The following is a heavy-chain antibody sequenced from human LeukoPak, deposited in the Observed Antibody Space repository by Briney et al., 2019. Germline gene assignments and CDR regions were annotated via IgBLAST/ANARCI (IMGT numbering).Heavy chain of an antibody. CDR2: INPYSGDT. V-gene: IGHV1-18*01. J-gene: IGHJ4*02. CDR3: ARPQATGAGYYFDS. CDR1: GYTFTSYG. Sequence: ASVKVSCKASGYTFTSYGFSWVRQAPGQGLEWVGRINPYSGDTDYAQNLRGRVTLTTDTSTSTAYMELRSLRSDDSAVYYCARPQATGAGYYFDSWGQGTLVSVSS. D-gene: IGHD6-13*01.